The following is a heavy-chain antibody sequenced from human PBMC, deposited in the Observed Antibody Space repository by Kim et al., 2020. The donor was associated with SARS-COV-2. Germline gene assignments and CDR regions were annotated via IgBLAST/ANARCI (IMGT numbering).Heavy chain of an antibody. Sequence: SETLSLTCAVSGASISSYYWSWIRQPAGKGLEWVGRIYSSGDSNQNPSLKSRVTMSVDTSQNQFSLKVSCVTAADTAVYYCARGRDHYGSGSYYTPWYFDLWGRGTLVTVSS. CDR2: IYSSGDS. V-gene: IGHV4-4*07. CDR1: GASISSYY. D-gene: IGHD3-10*01. J-gene: IGHJ2*01. CDR3: ARGRDHYGSGSYYTPWYFDL.